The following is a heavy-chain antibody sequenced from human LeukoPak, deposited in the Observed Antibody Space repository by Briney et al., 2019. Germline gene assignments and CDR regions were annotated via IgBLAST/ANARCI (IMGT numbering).Heavy chain of an antibody. CDR3: AKDYGGNYLDY. Sequence: GGSLRLSCAASGXTFISYGMHWVRQAPGKGLEWVAVISFDGSNKYYADSVKGRFTISRDNSKNTLYLQMNSLRAEDTAVYYCAKDYGGNYLDYWGQGTLVTVSS. CDR1: GXTFISYG. D-gene: IGHD4-23*01. V-gene: IGHV3-30*18. CDR2: ISFDGSNK. J-gene: IGHJ4*02.